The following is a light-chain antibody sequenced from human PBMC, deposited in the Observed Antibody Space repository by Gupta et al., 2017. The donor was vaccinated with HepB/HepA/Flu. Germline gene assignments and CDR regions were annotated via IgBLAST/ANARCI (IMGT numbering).Light chain of an antibody. J-gene: IGLJ2*01. Sequence: SALTQPASVSGSPGQSITISCTGIGSDFGDFDHVAWYRQHPGRPPKLLISDVSNRPSGGSSRCSGSKSGNTASLTISGLQAEDEGDYYCSSFTYTPTLVVFGGGTKVTVL. CDR2: DVS. CDR1: GSDFGDFDH. CDR3: SSFTYTPTLVV. V-gene: IGLV2-14*03.